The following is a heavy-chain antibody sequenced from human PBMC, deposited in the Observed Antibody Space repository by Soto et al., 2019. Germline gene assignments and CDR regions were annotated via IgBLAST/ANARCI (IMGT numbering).Heavy chain of an antibody. V-gene: IGHV3-49*03. CDR2: FRSKAYGGTT. J-gene: IGHJ5*02. CDR1: GFTFGDYA. D-gene: IGHD3-3*01. CDR3: TRDLLSYYDFWSGYSNNWFDP. Sequence: GGSLRLSCTASGFTFGDYAMSWFRQAPGKGLEWVGFFRSKAYGGTTEYAASVKGRFTISRDDSKSIAYLQMNSLKTEDTAVYYCTRDLLSYYDFWSGYSNNWFDPWGQGTLVTVSS.